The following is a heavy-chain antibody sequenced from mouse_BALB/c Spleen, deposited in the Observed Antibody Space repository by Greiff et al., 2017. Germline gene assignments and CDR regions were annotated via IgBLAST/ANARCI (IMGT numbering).Heavy chain of an antibody. Sequence: QVQLKQSGAELMKPGASVKISCKATGYTFSSYWIEWVKQRPGHGLEWIGEILPGSGSTNYNEKFKGKATLTADTSSNTAYMQLSSLTSEDSAVYYCARLITTVVASDVWGAGTTVTVSS. V-gene: IGHV1-9*01. J-gene: IGHJ1*01. CDR2: ILPGSGST. D-gene: IGHD1-1*01. CDR1: GYTFSSYW. CDR3: ARLITTVVASDV.